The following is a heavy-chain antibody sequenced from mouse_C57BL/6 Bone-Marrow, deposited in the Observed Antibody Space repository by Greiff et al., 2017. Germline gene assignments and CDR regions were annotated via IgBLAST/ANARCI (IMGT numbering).Heavy chain of an antibody. Sequence: EVQRVESEGGLVQPGSSMKLSCTASGFTFSDYYMAWVRQVPEKGLEWVANINYDGSSTYYLDSLKSRFIISRDNAKNILYLQMSSLKSEDTATYYCARGGGNYGFYAMDYWGQGTSVTVSS. CDR1: GFTFSDYY. CDR3: ARGGGNYGFYAMDY. D-gene: IGHD2-1*01. CDR2: INYDGSST. J-gene: IGHJ4*01. V-gene: IGHV5-16*01.